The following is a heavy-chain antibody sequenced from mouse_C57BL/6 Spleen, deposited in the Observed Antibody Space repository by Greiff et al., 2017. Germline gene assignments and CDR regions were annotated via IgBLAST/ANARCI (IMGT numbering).Heavy chain of an antibody. Sequence: EVKLVESGGDLVKPGGSLKLSCAASGFTFSSYGMSWVRQTPDKRLEWVATISSGGSYTYYPASVKGRFTISRDNAKNTLYLQMSSLKSEDTAMYYCARQGHYYGSSYAMDYWGQGTSVTVSS. CDR3: ARQGHYYGSSYAMDY. CDR1: GFTFSSYG. V-gene: IGHV5-6*01. CDR2: ISSGGSYT. J-gene: IGHJ4*01. D-gene: IGHD1-1*01.